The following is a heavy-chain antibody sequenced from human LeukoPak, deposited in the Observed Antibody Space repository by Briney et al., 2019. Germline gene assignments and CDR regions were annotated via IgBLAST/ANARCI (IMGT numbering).Heavy chain of an antibody. V-gene: IGHV1-2*06. J-gene: IGHJ4*02. CDR2: IYPNTGGT. D-gene: IGHD1-7*01. CDR1: GYSFTNYH. CDR3: ARENWYYDY. Sequence: ASVKVSCNTSGYSFTNYHMHWVRLAPGQGLEWMGHIYPNTGGTSYAQRFQGRVTMTSDTSVSTVYMELSSLISDDTAAYYCARENWYYDYWGQGTLATVSS.